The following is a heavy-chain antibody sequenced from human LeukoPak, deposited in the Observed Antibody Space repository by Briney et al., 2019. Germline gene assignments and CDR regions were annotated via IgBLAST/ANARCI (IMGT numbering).Heavy chain of an antibody. D-gene: IGHD6-13*01. CDR1: GGTFSSYT. CDR3: ASFPGIAAAGTFNYYYYYMDV. Sequence: SSGKVSCKASGGTFSSYTISWVRQAPGQGLEWMGRIIPILGIANYAQKFQGRGTITADKSTSTAYMELSSLRSEDTAVYYCASFPGIAAAGTFNYYYYYMDVWGKGTTVTVSS. CDR2: IIPILGIA. V-gene: IGHV1-69*02. J-gene: IGHJ6*03.